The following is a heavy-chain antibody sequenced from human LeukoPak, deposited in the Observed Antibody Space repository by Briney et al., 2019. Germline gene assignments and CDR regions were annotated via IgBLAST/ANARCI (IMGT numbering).Heavy chain of an antibody. J-gene: IGHJ4*02. D-gene: IGHD5-18*01. V-gene: IGHV3-23*01. CDR1: GFTFSTYA. CDR3: VKSRRGYTYGKFDY. Sequence: GGSLRLSCAASGFTFSTYAMSWVRQAPGKGLEWVSGISDSDGSTFYADSVKGRFTISRDNSENTLFLQLYSLRAEDTAVYYCVKSRRGYTYGKFDYWGQGSLVIVSS. CDR2: ISDSDGST.